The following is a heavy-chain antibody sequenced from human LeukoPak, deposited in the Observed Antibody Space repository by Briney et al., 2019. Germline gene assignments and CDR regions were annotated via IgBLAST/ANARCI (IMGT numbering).Heavy chain of an antibody. V-gene: IGHV4-39*01. D-gene: IGHD3-22*01. CDR2: IAYSGTT. J-gene: IGHJ4*02. CDR1: GGSISNNNYS. Sequence: SETLSLTCTVSGGSISNNNYSWGWIRQPPGKGLEWVGSIAYSGTTYYNPSLKSRVAISVDTSKNQFSLKLTSVTAADTAIYYCVRQWFFWGQGILVTVSS. CDR3: VRQWFF.